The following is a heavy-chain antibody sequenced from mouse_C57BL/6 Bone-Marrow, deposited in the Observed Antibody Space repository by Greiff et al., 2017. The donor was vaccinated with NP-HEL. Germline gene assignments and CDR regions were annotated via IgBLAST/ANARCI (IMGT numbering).Heavy chain of an antibody. J-gene: IGHJ3*01. CDR3: ARVYYGSSPAWFAY. CDR2: ISNGGGST. V-gene: IGHV5-12*01. CDR1: GFTFSDYY. D-gene: IGHD1-1*01. Sequence: EVKLVESGGGLVQPGGSLKLSCAASGFTFSDYYMYWVRQTPEKRLEWVAYISNGGGSTYYSATVKGRFTISRDNAKHTLYLQMRLLKSEDTAMYYCARVYYGSSPAWFAYWGQGTLVTVSA.